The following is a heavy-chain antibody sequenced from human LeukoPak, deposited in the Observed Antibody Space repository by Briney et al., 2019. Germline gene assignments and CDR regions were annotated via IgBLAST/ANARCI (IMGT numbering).Heavy chain of an antibody. CDR3: ARLSDFSDSSGYPYYLDF. CDR1: GYIFTGYF. J-gene: IGHJ4*02. Sequence: ASVKVSCKVSGYIFTGYFLHWVRRAPGQGLEWMGGINPHSGDTNYAQKFQSRVTMTRDTSISTDSMELTRLRSDDTAVYYCARLSDFSDSSGYPYYLDFWGQGTLVTVSS. D-gene: IGHD3-22*01. CDR2: INPHSGDT. V-gene: IGHV1-2*02.